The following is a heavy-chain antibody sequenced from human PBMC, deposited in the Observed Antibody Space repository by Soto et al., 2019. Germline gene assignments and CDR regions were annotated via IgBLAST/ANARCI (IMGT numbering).Heavy chain of an antibody. CDR1: GYSFTSYW. V-gene: IGHV5-51*01. CDR3: ARGDYCGGDCPPDAFDI. Sequence: GESLKISCNGSGYSFTSYWIGWVRQMPGKGLEWMGIIYPGDSDTRYSPSFQGQVTISADKSISTAYLQWSSLKASDTAMYYCARGDYCGGDCPPDAFDIWGQGTMVTVSS. J-gene: IGHJ3*02. D-gene: IGHD2-21*02. CDR2: IYPGDSDT.